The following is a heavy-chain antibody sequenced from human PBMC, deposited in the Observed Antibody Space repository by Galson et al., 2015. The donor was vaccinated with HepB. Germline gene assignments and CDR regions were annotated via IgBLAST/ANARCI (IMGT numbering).Heavy chain of an antibody. J-gene: IGHJ4*02. V-gene: IGHV3-74*01. Sequence: SLRLSCAGSGFIFRNYWMHWVRQAPGKGLVWVSRINSDGSDTTYADSVKGRFTISRDNVRNTLYLQMNSLRAEDTSVYYCVRLGGLELVWGQGTLVTVSS. CDR2: INSDGSDT. D-gene: IGHD1-7*01. CDR1: GFIFRNYW. CDR3: VRLGGLELV.